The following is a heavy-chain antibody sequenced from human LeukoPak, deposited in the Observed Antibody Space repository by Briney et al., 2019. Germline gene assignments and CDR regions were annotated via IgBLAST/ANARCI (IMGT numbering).Heavy chain of an antibody. Sequence: SETLSLTCTISGGSISTYYWSWIRQPAGKGLEWIGRVYTSGSTNYNPSLKSRVTMSVDTSKNQFSLILRSVTAADTAVYYCAREQRILNSSTSCYYFDYRGQGTLVTVSS. CDR1: GGSISTYY. J-gene: IGHJ4*02. V-gene: IGHV4-4*07. CDR3: AREQRILNSSTSCYYFDY. CDR2: VYTSGST. D-gene: IGHD2-2*01.